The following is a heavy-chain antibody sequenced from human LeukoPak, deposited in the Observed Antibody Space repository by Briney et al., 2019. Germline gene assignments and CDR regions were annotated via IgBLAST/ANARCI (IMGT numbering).Heavy chain of an antibody. CDR1: GGTFSSYA. CDR2: IIPILGIA. J-gene: IGHJ4*02. D-gene: IGHD6-19*01. Sequence: SVTVSCTASGGTFSSYAISWVRQAPGQGLEWMGRIIPILGIANYAQKFQGRVTITADKSTSTAYMELSSLRSEDTAVYYCARAKAVAGTGGDYWGQGTLVTVSS. CDR3: ARAKAVAGTGGDY. V-gene: IGHV1-69*04.